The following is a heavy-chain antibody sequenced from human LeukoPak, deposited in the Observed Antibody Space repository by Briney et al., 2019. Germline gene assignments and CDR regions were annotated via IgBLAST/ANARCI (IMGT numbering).Heavy chain of an antibody. J-gene: IGHJ3*02. CDR2: IYSGGST. CDR1: GFTVSSNY. Sequence: GGSLRLSCAASGFTVSSNYMSWVRQAPGKGLEGGSVIYSGGSTYYADSVKGRFTISRDNSKNTLYLQMNSLRAEDTAVYYCARGGSSYETHYAFDIWGQGTMVTVSS. V-gene: IGHV3-53*01. CDR3: ARGGSSYETHYAFDI. D-gene: IGHD6-13*01.